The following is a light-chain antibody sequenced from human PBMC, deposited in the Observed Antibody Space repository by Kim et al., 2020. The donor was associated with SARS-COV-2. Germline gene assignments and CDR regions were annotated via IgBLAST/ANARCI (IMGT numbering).Light chain of an antibody. J-gene: IGKJ2*01. CDR3: QQYETYYFT. Sequence: SASIGDSATITCRASQSINIWVAWYQQKPGKSPKLLIYKASTLESGIPSRFSGSGSGTEFTLTINSLQPEDLATYYCQQYETYYFTFGQGTKLEIK. CDR2: KAS. CDR1: QSINIW. V-gene: IGKV1-5*03.